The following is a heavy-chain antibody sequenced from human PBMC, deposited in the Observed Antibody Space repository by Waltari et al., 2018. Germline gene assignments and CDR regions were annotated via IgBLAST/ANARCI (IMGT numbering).Heavy chain of an antibody. Sequence: EGQLLESGGGLVQPGGSLRLSCADSGFSLSNYDRAWVRQAPGKGLDWVSGIRNSGGNPYYGDSVKGRFAISRDNSRNTLHLQMNGLRAEDTAIYYCTSWRVVAGTGWFDSWGQGTLVTVSS. D-gene: IGHD2-15*01. CDR2: IRNSGGNP. V-gene: IGHV3-23*01. CDR1: GFSLSNYD. J-gene: IGHJ5*01. CDR3: TSWRVVAGTGWFDS.